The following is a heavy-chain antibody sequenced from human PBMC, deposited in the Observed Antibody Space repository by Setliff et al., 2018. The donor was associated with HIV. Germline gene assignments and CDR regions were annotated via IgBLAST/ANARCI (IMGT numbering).Heavy chain of an antibody. CDR1: GESSNDYY. V-gene: IGHV4-34*01. CDR3: ARFEVTPVTTRDS. CDR2: IHHTGHI. J-gene: IGHJ5*01. D-gene: IGHD4-17*01. Sequence: SETLSLTCAFYGESSNDYYWNWIRQPPGKGREWIGEIHHTGHINNHPSFKGRVTISLDKSTNQFSLKVKSVTAADSAVYYCARFEVTPVTTRDSWGQGTLVTVSS.